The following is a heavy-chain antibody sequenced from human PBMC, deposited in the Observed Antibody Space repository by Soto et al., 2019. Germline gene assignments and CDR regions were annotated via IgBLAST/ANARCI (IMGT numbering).Heavy chain of an antibody. CDR3: ARESEDLTSNFDY. CDR2: VSSTTNYI. Sequence: GSLRLSCAASGFTFTRYSMNWVRQAPGKGLEWVSSVSSTTNYIYYADSMKGRFTVSRDNAKNSVYLEMNSLSAEDTALYYCARESEDLTSNFDYWGQGTLVTVSS. CDR1: GFTFTRYS. J-gene: IGHJ4*02. V-gene: IGHV3-21*01.